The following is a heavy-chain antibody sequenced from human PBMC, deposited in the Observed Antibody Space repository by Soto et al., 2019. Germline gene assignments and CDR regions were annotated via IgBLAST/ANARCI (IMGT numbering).Heavy chain of an antibody. CDR2: IRPHGGST. CDR3: ARVEGRADDERD. V-gene: IGHV1-46*01. Sequence: QVQLVQSGAEVKQPGASVKISCKTSGYTFTSYYVHWVRQAPGQGLEWMGIIRPHGGSTAYAQTVQGRVSMTMDTPTTTVHMELSSLRSDDTAVYYCARVEGRADDERDWGQGTLVTVSS. D-gene: IGHD1-1*01. J-gene: IGHJ4*02. CDR1: GYTFTSYY.